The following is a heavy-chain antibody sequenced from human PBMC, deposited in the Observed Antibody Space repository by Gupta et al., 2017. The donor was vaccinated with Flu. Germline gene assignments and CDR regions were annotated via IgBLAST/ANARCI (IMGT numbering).Heavy chain of an antibody. CDR3: ARRAPDYFDSSGYYNCDD. CDR1: GGSVSSGSYY. CDR2: IHYTGTT. J-gene: IGHJ4*02. Sequence: QVQLQESGPGLVKPSETLSLTCTVSGGSVSSGSYYWSWIRQPAGKGLEWIAYIHYTGTTNYNPSLKNRVNICRDTSRNQFSLKLSSVTAADTAVYYGARRAPDYFDSSGYYNCDDWGQGTRGTVSS. V-gene: IGHV4-61*10. D-gene: IGHD3-22*01.